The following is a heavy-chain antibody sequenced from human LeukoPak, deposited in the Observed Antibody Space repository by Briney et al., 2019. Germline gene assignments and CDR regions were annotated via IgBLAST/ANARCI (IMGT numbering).Heavy chain of an antibody. J-gene: IGHJ5*02. D-gene: IGHD6-13*01. CDR3: ARGLGRQQPLDWFDP. CDR1: GGSISSHY. CDR2: IYYSGST. Sequence: SETLSLTFTVSGGSISSHYWSWFRQPPGQGLEWIGYIYYSGSTNYNPSLKSRVTISVDTSKNQFSLKLSSVTAADTAVYYCARGLGRQQPLDWFDPWGQGTLVTVSS. V-gene: IGHV4-59*11.